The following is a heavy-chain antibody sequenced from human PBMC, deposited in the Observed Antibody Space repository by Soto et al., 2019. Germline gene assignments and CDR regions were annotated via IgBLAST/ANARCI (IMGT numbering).Heavy chain of an antibody. V-gene: IGHV3-33*01. CDR2: IWYDGSNK. CDR1: GFTFSSYG. CDR3: GVDCSGGSCYVTHWLDP. D-gene: IGHD2-15*01. J-gene: IGHJ5*02. Sequence: GGSLRLSCAASGFTFSSYGMHWVRQAPGKGLEWVAVIWYDGSNKYYADSVKGRFTISRDNSKNTLYLQMNSLRAEDTAVYYCGVDCSGGSCYVTHWLDPWGQGTLVTVSS.